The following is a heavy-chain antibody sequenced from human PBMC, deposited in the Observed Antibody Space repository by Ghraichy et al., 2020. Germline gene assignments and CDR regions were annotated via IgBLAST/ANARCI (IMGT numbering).Heavy chain of an antibody. J-gene: IGHJ4*02. CDR3: ARQYGSSWYADH. V-gene: IGHV3-11*06. Sequence: GGSLRLSCAASGFTFSDYYMSWIRQAPGKGLEWVSFISSSGSYTNYADSVKGRFTISRDNAKNSLSLQMNSLGADDTAVYFCARQYGSSWYADHWGQGALVSVSS. CDR1: GFTFSDYY. CDR2: ISSSGSYT. D-gene: IGHD6-13*01.